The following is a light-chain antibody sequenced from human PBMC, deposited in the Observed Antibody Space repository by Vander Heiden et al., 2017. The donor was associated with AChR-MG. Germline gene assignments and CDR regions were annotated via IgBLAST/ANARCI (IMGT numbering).Light chain of an antibody. CDR1: SSNIGSNS. CDR2: SDD. Sequence: QSALAQPPSASGTPGQRVTASCSGSSSNIGSNSVNRYQQVPGRAPKLLIHSDDHRPSGVPDRFSGSRSGTSASLAITGLQSEDEAVYYCATWDDSLTAYFFGPGTTVTVL. V-gene: IGLV1-44*01. J-gene: IGLJ1*01. CDR3: ATWDDSLTAYF.